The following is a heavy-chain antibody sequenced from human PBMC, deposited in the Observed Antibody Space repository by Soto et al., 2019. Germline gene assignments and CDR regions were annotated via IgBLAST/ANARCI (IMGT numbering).Heavy chain of an antibody. D-gene: IGHD6-13*01. J-gene: IGHJ6*02. CDR3: AMYSSSWYGYDPMDV. CDR1: GGSISSGGYY. V-gene: IGHV4-31*03. Sequence: TLSLTCTVSGGSISSGGYYWSWIRQHPGKGLEWIGYIYYSGSTYYNPSPKSRVTISVDTSKNQFSLKLSSVTAADTAVYYCAMYSSSWYGYDPMDVWGQGTTVTVSS. CDR2: IYYSGST.